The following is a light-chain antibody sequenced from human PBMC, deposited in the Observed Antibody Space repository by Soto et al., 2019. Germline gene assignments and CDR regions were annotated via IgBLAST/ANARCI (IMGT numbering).Light chain of an antibody. CDR2: ATS. V-gene: IGKV1-39*01. Sequence: DIQMTQSPSSLSASVGDRVTITCRASQNIRSYLNWYQQKPGKAPQLLIYATSILQTGVPSRFSGSGSGTDFSLVISDLQPEDSATYYCQQGYSSRWTSGRGTKVEI. CDR1: QNIRSY. CDR3: QQGYSSRWT. J-gene: IGKJ1*01.